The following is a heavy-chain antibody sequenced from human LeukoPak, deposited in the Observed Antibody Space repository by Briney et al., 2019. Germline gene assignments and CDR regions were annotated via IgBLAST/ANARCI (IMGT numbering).Heavy chain of an antibody. J-gene: IGHJ5*02. CDR2: IKQDGSEK. CDR1: GFTFSSYW. V-gene: IGHV3-7*01. D-gene: IGHD3-10*01. Sequence: GGSLRLSCAASGFTFSSYWMSWVRQAPGKGLEWVAKIKQDGSEKYYVDSVKGRFTISRDNSKNTLYLQMNSLRAEDTAMYYCALVRGSRNGPLDPWGQGTLVIVSS. CDR3: ALVRGSRNGPLDP.